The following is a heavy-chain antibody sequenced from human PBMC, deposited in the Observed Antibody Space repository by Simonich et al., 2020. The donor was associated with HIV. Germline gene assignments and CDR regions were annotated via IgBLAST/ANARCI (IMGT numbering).Heavy chain of an antibody. Sequence: QLQLQESGPGLVKPSETLSLTCTVSGGSISSSSYYWGWIRQPPGKGLEWIGSIYYRGSTNYHPSLKSRVTISVDTSKNQFSLKLSSVTAADTAVYYCASITGTTFRVSYWGQGTLVTVSS. D-gene: IGHD1-7*01. V-gene: IGHV4-39*01. CDR2: IYYRGST. J-gene: IGHJ4*02. CDR3: ASITGTTFRVSY. CDR1: GGSISSSSYY.